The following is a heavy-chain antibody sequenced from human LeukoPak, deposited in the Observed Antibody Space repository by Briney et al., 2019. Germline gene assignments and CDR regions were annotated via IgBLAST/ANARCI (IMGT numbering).Heavy chain of an antibody. CDR1: GYTFTDYG. CDR2: ISTYNGDT. D-gene: IGHD1-26*01. J-gene: IGHJ4*02. CDR3: ARGSYYDY. Sequence: ASVKVSCKASGYTFTDYGISWVRQAPGQGLEWMGWISTYNGDTNFAQKFQGRVTMTTDTSTNTAYMELRSLTSDDTAVYYCARGSYYDYWGQRTLVTVSS. V-gene: IGHV1-18*01.